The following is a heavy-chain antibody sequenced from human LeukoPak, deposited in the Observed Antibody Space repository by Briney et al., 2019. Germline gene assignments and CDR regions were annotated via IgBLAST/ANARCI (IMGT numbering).Heavy chain of an antibody. Sequence: QPGGSLRLSCAASGFTFSSYGMSWVRQAPGKGLEWVSTIGSSNSDTYYTDSVKGRFTVSRDNSKNTLYLQMNSLRAEDTAVYYCAKRVLSGVRVAGPDYWGQGTLVTVSS. V-gene: IGHV3-23*01. CDR1: GFTFSSYG. D-gene: IGHD6-19*01. J-gene: IGHJ4*02. CDR2: IGSSNSDT. CDR3: AKRVLSGVRVAGPDY.